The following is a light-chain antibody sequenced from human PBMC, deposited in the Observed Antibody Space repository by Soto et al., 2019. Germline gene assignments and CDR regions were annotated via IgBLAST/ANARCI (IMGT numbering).Light chain of an antibody. CDR3: QSYDSTLSARDV. Sequence: QSVLTQPPSVSGAPGQRVTIACTGSSSNIGAGYDVHWYQQLPETAPKHLIFGTINRPSGVPDRFSGSKSGTSASLAITGLQAEDEGDYYGQSYDSTLSARDVVGSWTKVTV. CDR2: GTI. CDR1: SSNIGAGYD. J-gene: IGLJ1*01. V-gene: IGLV1-40*01.